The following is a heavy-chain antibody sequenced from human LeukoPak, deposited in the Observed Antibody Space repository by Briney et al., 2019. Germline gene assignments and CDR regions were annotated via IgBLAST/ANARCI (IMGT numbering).Heavy chain of an antibody. CDR2: IKQDGSDK. Sequence: GGSLRLSCAASGFPFSRYWMSWVRQALGKGLEWVAHIKQDGSDKYYVDSVNGRFTISRDNAKNSLNLQLNSLRADDTAVYYCARLTGTTGFDYWGQGTLVTVSS. CDR1: GFPFSRYW. D-gene: IGHD1-1*01. V-gene: IGHV3-7*01. CDR3: ARLTGTTGFDY. J-gene: IGHJ4*02.